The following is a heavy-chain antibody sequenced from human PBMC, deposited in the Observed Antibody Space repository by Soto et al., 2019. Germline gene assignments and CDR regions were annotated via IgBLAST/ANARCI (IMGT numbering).Heavy chain of an antibody. CDR1: GGSISSSY. J-gene: IGHJ5*02. V-gene: IGHV4-59*01. D-gene: IGHD3-10*01. Sequence: PSETLSLTCTVSGGSISSSYWSWIRQPPGKGLEWIGYLYHSGSTNYNPSHRSRVSISVDTSKNQFSLTLSSVTAADTAVYYCARTYGSGNWFDPWGQGTLVTVSS. CDR3: ARTYGSGNWFDP. CDR2: LYHSGST.